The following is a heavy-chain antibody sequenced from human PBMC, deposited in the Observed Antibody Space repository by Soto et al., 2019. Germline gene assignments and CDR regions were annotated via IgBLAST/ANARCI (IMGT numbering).Heavy chain of an antibody. D-gene: IGHD4-17*01. Sequence: QVQLAESGGGEVQPGRSLTISCAASGFTFSTYGIHWVRQTPGKGLEWVAVISYDGTNKFYSDSVKGRFTISRDNFKNTLTLQMNSLRADDTAVYSCAKDLQSYGDYDYYCYGMDVWGLGTRVTVSS. CDR2: ISYDGTNK. J-gene: IGHJ6*02. CDR3: AKDLQSYGDYDYYCYGMDV. V-gene: IGHV3-30*18. CDR1: GFTFSTYG.